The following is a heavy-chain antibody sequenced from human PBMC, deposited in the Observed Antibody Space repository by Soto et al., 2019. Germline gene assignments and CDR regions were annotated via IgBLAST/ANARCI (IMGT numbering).Heavy chain of an antibody. CDR2: MYYSGST. V-gene: IGHV4-39*01. CDR3: ATFSGSYYKGDDY. Sequence: SETLSHTYTFSGCSISSSSYYWGWIRQPPGKGLEWIGSMYYSGSTYYNPSLKSRVTISVDTSKNQFSLKLNSVTAADTAVYYCATFSGSYYKGDDYWGQGTLVTVS. D-gene: IGHD1-26*01. J-gene: IGHJ4*02. CDR1: GCSISSSSYY.